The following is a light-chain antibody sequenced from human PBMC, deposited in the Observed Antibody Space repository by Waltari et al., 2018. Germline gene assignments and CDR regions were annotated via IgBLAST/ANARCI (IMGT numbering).Light chain of an antibody. CDR3: QQYATSPPD. J-gene: IGKJ3*01. V-gene: IGKV3-20*01. Sequence: VLTQSPATLSLSPGERATLSCRASQSVSSSNLAWYQQKPGQAPRLLIFGASSRTTGIPDRCSGSGSGTDFTLTISRLEPEDFAVYYCQQYATSPPDFGPGTKVDI. CDR2: GAS. CDR1: QSVSSSN.